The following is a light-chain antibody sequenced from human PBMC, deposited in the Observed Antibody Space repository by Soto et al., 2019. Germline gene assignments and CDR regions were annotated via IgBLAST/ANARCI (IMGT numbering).Light chain of an antibody. CDR3: QTWGAGIRV. CDR1: SRHSRYA. Sequence: QLVLTQSPSASASLGASVKLTCTLSSRHSRYAIAWHQQQPEKGPRSLMKVNSDGSHNKGDGIPDRVAGSSSGAERSLTTASLQSEDGADYDCQTWGAGIRVFGGGTKVTVL. CDR2: VNSDGSH. J-gene: IGLJ2*01. V-gene: IGLV4-69*01.